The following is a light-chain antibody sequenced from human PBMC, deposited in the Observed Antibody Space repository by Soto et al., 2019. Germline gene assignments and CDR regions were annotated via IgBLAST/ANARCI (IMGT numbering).Light chain of an antibody. V-gene: IGKV1-5*03. CDR2: KAS. J-gene: IGKJ1*01. CDR3: QQYNSYSWT. Sequence: DIQMTQSPSTLSASVGDRVTITCRASQSISSWLAWYQQKPGKAPKLLIYKASRLANGVPSRFSGSGSGTEFTLTISSLQPDDFATYYCQQYNSYSWTFGQGTKVEIK. CDR1: QSISSW.